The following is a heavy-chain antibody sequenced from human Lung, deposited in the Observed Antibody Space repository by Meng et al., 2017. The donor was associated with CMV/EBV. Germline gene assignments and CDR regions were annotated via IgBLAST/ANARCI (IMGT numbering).Heavy chain of an antibody. Sequence: GESXKISCAASGFTFSSYSMNWVRQAPGKGLEWVSSISSSSSYIYYADSVKGRFTISRDNAKNSLYLQMNSLRAEDTAVYYCARDLPLAWYQPDGVDVWGQGITVTVSS. CDR2: ISSSSSYI. D-gene: IGHD2-2*01. CDR1: GFTFSSYS. J-gene: IGHJ6*02. V-gene: IGHV3-21*01. CDR3: ARDLPLAWYQPDGVDV.